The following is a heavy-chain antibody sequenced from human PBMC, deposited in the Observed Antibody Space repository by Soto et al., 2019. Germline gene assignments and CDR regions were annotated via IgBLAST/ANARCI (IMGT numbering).Heavy chain of an antibody. CDR1: GYTFTSYG. V-gene: IGHV1-18*01. CDR3: ARAGIVVVVAATQYYYYGMDV. Sequence: QVQLVQSGAEVKKPGASVKVSCKASGYTFTSYGISWVRQAPGQGLEWMGWISAYNGNTNYAQKLQGRVTMTTDTSTSTAYRELRSLRSDDTAVYYCARAGIVVVVAATQYYYYGMDVWGQGTTVTVSS. D-gene: IGHD2-15*01. CDR2: ISAYNGNT. J-gene: IGHJ6*02.